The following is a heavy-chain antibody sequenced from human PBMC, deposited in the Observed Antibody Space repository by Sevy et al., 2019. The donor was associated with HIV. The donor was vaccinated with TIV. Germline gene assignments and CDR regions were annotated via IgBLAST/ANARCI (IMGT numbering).Heavy chain of an antibody. V-gene: IGHV1-46*02. CDR1: GYNLNNYY. CDR2: INPSGGST. CDR3: ARVYYYDYSGPGY. J-gene: IGHJ4*02. Sequence: ASVKVSCKASGYNLNNYYMHWVRQAPGQGLEWRGLINPSGGSTSNAQKFQGRVTMTRDTSTGTLHMELGSLRSEDTAVYYCARVYYYDYSGPGYWGQGTLVTVSS. D-gene: IGHD3-22*01.